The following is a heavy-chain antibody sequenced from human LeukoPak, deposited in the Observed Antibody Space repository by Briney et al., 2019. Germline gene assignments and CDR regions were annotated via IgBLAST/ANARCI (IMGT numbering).Heavy chain of an antibody. J-gene: IGHJ6*02. CDR3: AREFTIFGVVINIWEYGMDV. CDR1: GGTFSSYT. Sequence: GSSVKVSCKASGGTFSSYTISWVRQAPGQGLEWMGRIITILGIANYAHKFQGRVTITADNSTSTAYMELSSLRSEDTAVYYCAREFTIFGVVINIWEYGMDVWGQGTTVTVSS. V-gene: IGHV1-69*04. D-gene: IGHD3-3*01. CDR2: IITILGIA.